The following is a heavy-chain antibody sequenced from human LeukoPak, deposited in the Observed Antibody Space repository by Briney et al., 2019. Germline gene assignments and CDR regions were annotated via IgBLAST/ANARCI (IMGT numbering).Heavy chain of an antibody. J-gene: IGHJ4*02. D-gene: IGHD3-10*01. Sequence: QPGGSLRLSCATPGFTFSGADMHWVRQVSGKGLEWVGRIRSKGNKYATEYAASVKGRFTISRDDSKNTAYLQMNSLKTEDTAVYYCIHYGSGSYSTDYWGQGTQVTVSS. V-gene: IGHV3-73*01. CDR1: GFTFSGAD. CDR3: IHYGSGSYSTDY. CDR2: IRSKGNKYAT.